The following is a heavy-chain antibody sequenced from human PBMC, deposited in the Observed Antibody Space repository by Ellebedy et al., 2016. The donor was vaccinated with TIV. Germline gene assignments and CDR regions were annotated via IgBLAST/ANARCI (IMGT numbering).Heavy chain of an antibody. CDR3: ARDQGVSNWFDP. J-gene: IGHJ5*02. V-gene: IGHV3-7*01. D-gene: IGHD5/OR15-5a*01. CDR2: IKQDGSEK. Sequence: GESLKISCAASGFTFSSYWMSWVRQAPGKGLEWVANIKQDGSEKYYVDSVKGRFTISRDNAKNSLYLQINSLRAEDTAVYYCARDQGVSNWFDPWGQGTLVTVSS. CDR1: GFTFSSYW.